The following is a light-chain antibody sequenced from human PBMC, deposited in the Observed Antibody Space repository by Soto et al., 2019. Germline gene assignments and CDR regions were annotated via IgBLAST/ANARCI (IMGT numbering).Light chain of an antibody. CDR2: EDS. CDR3: CSYARSSTVV. J-gene: IGLJ2*01. CDR1: SRDVGSYNL. Sequence: QAALTQPASVSGSLGQAITISCTGTSRDVGSYNLVSWYQQYPGKAPKVMIYEDSKRPSGVSNRFSGSKSVNTASLTISGLQAEDEADYYCCSYARSSTVVFGGGTKLTVL. V-gene: IGLV2-23*01.